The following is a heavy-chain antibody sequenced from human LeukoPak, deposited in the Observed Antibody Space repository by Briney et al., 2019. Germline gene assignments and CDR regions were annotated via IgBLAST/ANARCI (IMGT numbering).Heavy chain of an antibody. V-gene: IGHV3-48*03. CDR1: GFTFSSYE. J-gene: IGHJ4*02. D-gene: IGHD6-19*01. CDR2: ISSRGGTI. Sequence: GGSLRLSCAASGFTFSSYEMNWVRQAPGEGLEWISYISSRGGTIKYADSVKGRFTISRDSAKNSLYLQMNSLRAEDTAVYYCARISGWSCDYWGQGTLVTVSS. CDR3: ARISGWSCDY.